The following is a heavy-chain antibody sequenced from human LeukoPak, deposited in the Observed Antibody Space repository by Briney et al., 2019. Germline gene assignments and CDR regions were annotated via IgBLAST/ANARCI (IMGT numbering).Heavy chain of an antibody. CDR3: ARDRRIAVAGTGMDY. J-gene: IGHJ4*02. CDR2: INPNSGGT. V-gene: IGHV1-2*02. D-gene: IGHD6-19*01. CDR1: GYTFTGYY. Sequence: GASVKVSCKASGYTFTGYYMHWVRQPPGLGLEWMGWINPNSGGTNYAQKFQGRVTMTRDTSISTAYMELSRLRSDDTAVYYCARDRRIAVAGTGMDYWGQGTLVTVSS.